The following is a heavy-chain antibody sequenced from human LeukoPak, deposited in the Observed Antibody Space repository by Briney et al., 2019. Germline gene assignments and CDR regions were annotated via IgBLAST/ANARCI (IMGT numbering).Heavy chain of an antibody. J-gene: IGHJ4*02. D-gene: IGHD3-22*01. V-gene: IGHV4-39*01. CDR1: GGSISSSNYY. Sequence: PSETLSLTCTVSGGSISSSNYYWGWIRQPPGKGLEWIGTIDYSGSTYYNPSLKSRVTISVDTSKNQFSLRLSSVTAADTAVYFCARHWYDNHRHHPPGIYWGQGTLVTVSS. CDR3: ARHWYDNHRHHPPGIY. CDR2: IDYSGST.